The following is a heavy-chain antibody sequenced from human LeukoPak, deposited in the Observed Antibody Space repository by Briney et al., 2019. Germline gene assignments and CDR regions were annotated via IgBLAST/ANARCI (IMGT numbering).Heavy chain of an antibody. V-gene: IGHV3-33*08. CDR1: GFTFGSYA. D-gene: IGHD3-10*01. CDR2: IWYDGSNK. Sequence: QTGGSLRLSCEASGFTFGSYAMSWVRQAPGKGLEWVAVIWYDGSNKYYADSVKGRFTISRDNSKNTLYLQMNSLRAEDTAVYYCARDHSTITMVRGVIGYWGQGTLVTVSS. CDR3: ARDHSTITMVRGVIGY. J-gene: IGHJ4*02.